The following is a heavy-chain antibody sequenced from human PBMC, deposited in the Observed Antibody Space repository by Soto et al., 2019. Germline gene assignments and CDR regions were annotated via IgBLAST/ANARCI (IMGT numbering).Heavy chain of an antibody. J-gene: IGHJ6*02. CDR3: AGVPWFRGMDV. D-gene: IGHD3-10*01. CDR1: WDSFSLDSAA. CDR2: TYYRSNWSN. V-gene: IGHV6-1*01. Sequence: SQTFALTFSISWDSFSLDSAAWIWIRQSPSRGLEWLGRTYYRSNWSNDYALSVKSRITINPDTSKNHFSLQLFSVTPEDTAVYYCAGVPWFRGMDVWGQGTPVTVAS.